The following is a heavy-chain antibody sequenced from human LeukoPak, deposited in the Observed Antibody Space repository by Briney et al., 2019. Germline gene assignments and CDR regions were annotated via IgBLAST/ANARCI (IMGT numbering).Heavy chain of an antibody. CDR2: IYHSGST. J-gene: IGHJ4*02. CDR3: ARIAAAGTNNGFDY. D-gene: IGHD6-13*01. CDR1: GGSISSSNW. V-gene: IGHV4-4*02. Sequence: PSETLSPTCAVSGGSISSSNWWSWVRQRPGKGLEWIGEIYHSGSTNYNPSLESRVTISVDKSKNQFSLKLSSVTAADTAVYYCARIAAAGTNNGFDYWGQGTLVTVSS.